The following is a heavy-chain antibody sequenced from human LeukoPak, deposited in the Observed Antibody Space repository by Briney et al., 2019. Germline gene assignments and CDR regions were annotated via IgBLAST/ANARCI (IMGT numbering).Heavy chain of an antibody. V-gene: IGHV4-38-2*01. CDR2: INHSGTT. J-gene: IGHJ5*02. CDR3: ARGYCSSGKCYLGWFDP. CDR1: GYSISSGYY. D-gene: IGHD2-2*01. Sequence: TATLSLTCDASGYSISSGYYWCWIRQPPRKGLEWIGSINHSGTTYYNPSLKSRITISIDTSENQFSLRLTSVTAADTAVYYCARGYCSSGKCYLGWFDPWGQGTQATVSS.